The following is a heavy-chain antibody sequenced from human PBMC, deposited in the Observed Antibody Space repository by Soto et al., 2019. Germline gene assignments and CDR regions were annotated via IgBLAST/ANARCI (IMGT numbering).Heavy chain of an antibody. V-gene: IGHV3-30*18. D-gene: IGHD2-2*01. CDR2: LSHDGRNE. J-gene: IGHJ4*02. CDR3: AKVGGSGYCSSSSCYAADY. CDR1: GFIFSDYG. Sequence: QVQLVESGGGVVQPGRSLILSCSVSGFIFSDYGMHWVRQAPGKGLEWVALLSHDGRNEYYVDSVKGRFTISRDNSKNTLYLQMNRLRPEDTALYYCAKVGGSGYCSSSSCYAADYWGPGKPGHRLI.